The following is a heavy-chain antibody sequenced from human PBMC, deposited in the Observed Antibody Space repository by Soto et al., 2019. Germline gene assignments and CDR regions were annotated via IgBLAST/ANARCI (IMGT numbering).Heavy chain of an antibody. V-gene: IGHV3-23*01. D-gene: IGHD6-6*01. J-gene: IGHJ6*03. CDR2: ISGSGGRT. Sequence: EVQLLDSGGGLVQPGESLRLSCAASGFTFRSFAMSWVRQAPGKGLEWVSAISGSGGRTYYADSVKGRFTISRDNSKNTLYLQMNSLRAEDTAVYYCAKDAAALVRYYFYYYMDVWGKGTTVTVSS. CDR1: GFTFRSFA. CDR3: AKDAAALVRYYFYYYMDV.